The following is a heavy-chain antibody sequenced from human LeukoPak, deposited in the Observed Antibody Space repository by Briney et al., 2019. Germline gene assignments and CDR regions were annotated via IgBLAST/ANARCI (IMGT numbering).Heavy chain of an antibody. CDR1: GYTFTGYF. CDR2: INPNNGGT. V-gene: IGHV1-2*02. CDR3: ARDSRPDYYDSSGKFDY. J-gene: IGHJ4*02. D-gene: IGHD3-22*01. Sequence: ASVKVSCKASGYTFTGYFIHWVRQAPGQGLEWMGWINPNNGGTNYAQKFQGRVTMTRDTSISTAYMELSRLRSDDTAVYYCARDSRPDYYDSSGKFDYWGQGTLVTVSS.